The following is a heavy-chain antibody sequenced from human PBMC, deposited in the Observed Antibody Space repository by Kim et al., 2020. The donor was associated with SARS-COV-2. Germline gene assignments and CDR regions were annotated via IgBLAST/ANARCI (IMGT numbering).Heavy chain of an antibody. D-gene: IGHD3-10*01. CDR3: ARDLGLWFGELLRGGFDY. V-gene: IGHV4-4*02. Sequence: KSRVTISVDKSKNQFYLKLSSVTAADTAVYYCARDLGLWFGELLRGGFDYWGQGTLVTVSS. J-gene: IGHJ4*02.